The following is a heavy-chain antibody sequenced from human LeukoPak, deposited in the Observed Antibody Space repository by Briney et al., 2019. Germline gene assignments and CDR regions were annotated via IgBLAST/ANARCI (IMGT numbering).Heavy chain of an antibody. CDR1: GYTFTSYV. D-gene: IGHD6-13*01. Sequence: GASVKVSCKASGYTFTSYVVHWVRQAPGQRLEWMGWINAGNGNTKNSQKFQGRVTITRDTSASTAYMELSSLRSEDTAVYYCAREPSTGVPDGKFSSDYYFDSWGRGTLVTVSS. J-gene: IGHJ4*02. V-gene: IGHV1-3*01. CDR3: AREPSTGVPDGKFSSDYYFDS. CDR2: INAGNGNT.